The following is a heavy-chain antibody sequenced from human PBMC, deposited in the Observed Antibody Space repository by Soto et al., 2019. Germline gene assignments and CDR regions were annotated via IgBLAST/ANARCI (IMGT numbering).Heavy chain of an antibody. CDR1: GYTFSSYG. J-gene: IGHJ4*02. D-gene: IGHD3-22*01. CDR3: ARSYFDSSRYNDFDY. Sequence: ASVKVSCKASGYTFSSYGFSWVRQAPGQGLEWMGWISAYNGNTNYAQKLQGRVTMTTDTSTSTAYMELRSLRSDDTAVYYCARSYFDSSRYNDFDYSGQGTLVTVSS. CDR2: ISAYNGNT. V-gene: IGHV1-18*01.